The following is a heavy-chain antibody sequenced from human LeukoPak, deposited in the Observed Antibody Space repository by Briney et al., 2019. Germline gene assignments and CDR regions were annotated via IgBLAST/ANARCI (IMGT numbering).Heavy chain of an antibody. Sequence: SETLSLTCTVSGGSITTYYWNWVRQPPGEGLEWIGYVYTSRSTNFNPSLKSRVTISLDTSKNQSSLKLTSVTAADTAVYYCARGAPSLYYYYMDIWGKGTTVTVSS. CDR1: GGSITTYY. CDR2: VYTSRST. V-gene: IGHV4-4*09. D-gene: IGHD3-10*01. J-gene: IGHJ6*03. CDR3: ARGAPSLYYYYMDI.